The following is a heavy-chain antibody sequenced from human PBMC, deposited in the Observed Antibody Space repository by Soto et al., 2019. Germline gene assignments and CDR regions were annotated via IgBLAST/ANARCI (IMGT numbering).Heavy chain of an antibody. J-gene: IGHJ4*02. CDR2: ITSSGSYI. CDR1: GPTFSTYG. CDR3: ARDESAGSSTSN. D-gene: IGHD2-2*01. V-gene: IGHV3-21*01. Sequence: DVQLVESGGGLVKPGGSLRLSCVASGPTFSTYGMNWIRQTPGKGLECVSSITSSGSYIHYADSVQGRFTVSRDNAKNSMYLQMNSLRVEDTAVYFCARDESAGSSTSNWGQGTLVTVSS.